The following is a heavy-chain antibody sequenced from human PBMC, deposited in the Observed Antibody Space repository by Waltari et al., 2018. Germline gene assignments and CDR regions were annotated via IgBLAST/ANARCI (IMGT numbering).Heavy chain of an antibody. Sequence: EVQLLESGGGLVQPGGSLRLSCAASGFTFSSYAMSWVRQAPGEGLGWVSAIRGSGGSTYHADSVKGRFTISRDNAKNTLYLQMNSLRAEDTAVYYCAKDEQQLDGWGQGTLVTVSS. V-gene: IGHV3-23*01. CDR3: AKDEQQLDG. D-gene: IGHD6-13*01. J-gene: IGHJ4*02. CDR2: IRGSGGST. CDR1: GFTFSSYA.